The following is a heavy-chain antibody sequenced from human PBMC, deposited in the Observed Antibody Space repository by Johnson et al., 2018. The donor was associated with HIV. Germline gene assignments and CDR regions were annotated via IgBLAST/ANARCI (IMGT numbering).Heavy chain of an antibody. CDR2: IYSGGST. CDR1: GFTVSTNY. J-gene: IGHJ3*01. CDR3: TTDQNDIWSYRFGVDF. V-gene: IGHV3-66*01. Sequence: VQLVESGGGLVQPGGSLRLSCTASGFTVSTNYMSWVRQAPGKGLEWVSVIYSGGSTYYADSVKGRFTISRDNSKNTLYLQMNSLKTEDTAVYFCTTDQNDIWSYRFGVDFWGQGTMVTVSS. D-gene: IGHD3-16*02.